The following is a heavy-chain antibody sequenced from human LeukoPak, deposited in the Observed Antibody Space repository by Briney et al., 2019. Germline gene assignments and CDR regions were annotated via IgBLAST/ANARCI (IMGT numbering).Heavy chain of an antibody. CDR3: ARSYNSGRDY. V-gene: IGHV3-21*01. CDR1: GFPFSTYS. D-gene: IGHD3-10*01. J-gene: IGHJ4*02. Sequence: PGGSLRLPFAASGFPFSTYSMKWVRQAPGKGLEGISSISSSGSYIYYADSVKGRFTISRDNAENSLFLQMNSLKDEDTAVYYCARSYNSGRDYWGQGTLVTVSS. CDR2: ISSSGSYI.